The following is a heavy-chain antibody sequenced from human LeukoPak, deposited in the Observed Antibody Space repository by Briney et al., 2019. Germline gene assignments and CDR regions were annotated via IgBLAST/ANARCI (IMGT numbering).Heavy chain of an antibody. CDR2: IYPGDSDT. D-gene: IGHD3-22*01. J-gene: IGHJ5*02. CDR1: GYSFATYW. V-gene: IGHV5-51*01. CDR3: ARSGSYDSSGYYYPGGWFDP. Sequence: PGESLKISCQGSGYSFATYWIAWVRQMPGKGLEWMGIIYPGDSDTRYSPSFQGQVTISADKSISTAYLQWSSLKASDTAMYYCARSGSYDSSGYYYPGGWFDPWGQGTLVTVSS.